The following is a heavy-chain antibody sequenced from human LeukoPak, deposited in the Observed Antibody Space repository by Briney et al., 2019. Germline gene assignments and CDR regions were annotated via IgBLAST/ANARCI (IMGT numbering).Heavy chain of an antibody. CDR2: MNPSSGNT. V-gene: IGHV1-8*01. D-gene: IGHD3-22*01. J-gene: IGHJ3*02. Sequence: ASVKVSCKASGYTFTSYDINWVRQATGQGLEWMGWMNPSSGNTGYAQKFQGRVTMTRNTSISTAYMELSSLRSEDTAVYYCARGPSPLYYDPIWGQGTMVTVSS. CDR3: ARGPSPLYYDPI. CDR1: GYTFTSYD.